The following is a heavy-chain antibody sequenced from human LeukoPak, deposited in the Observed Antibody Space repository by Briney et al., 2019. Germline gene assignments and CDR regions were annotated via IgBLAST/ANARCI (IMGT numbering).Heavy chain of an antibody. J-gene: IGHJ4*02. Sequence: GESLKISCKGSGYSFTSYWIGWVRQMPGKGLEWMGIIYPGDSDTRYSPSFQGQVTISADKSISTAYLQWSSLKASDTAMYYCARHVDSGGVVGATILFDYWGQGTLVTVSS. CDR3: ARHVDSGGVVGATILFDY. V-gene: IGHV5-51*01. CDR1: GYSFTSYW. CDR2: IYPGDSDT. D-gene: IGHD1-26*01.